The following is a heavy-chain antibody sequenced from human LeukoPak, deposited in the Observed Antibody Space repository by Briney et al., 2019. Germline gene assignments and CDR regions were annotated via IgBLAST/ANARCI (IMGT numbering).Heavy chain of an antibody. V-gene: IGHV1-69*05. CDR2: IIPIFGTA. CDR1: GGTFSSYA. J-gene: IGHJ3*02. CDR3: ARATTHVVPAAPDEPLEWLFKRAAFDI. Sequence: SVKVSCKASGGTFSSYAISWVRQAPGQGLEWMGGIIPIFGTANYAQKFQGRVTITTDESTSTAYMELSSLRSEDTAVYYCARATTHVVPAAPDEPLEWLFKRAAFDIWGQGTMVTVSS. D-gene: IGHD2-2*01.